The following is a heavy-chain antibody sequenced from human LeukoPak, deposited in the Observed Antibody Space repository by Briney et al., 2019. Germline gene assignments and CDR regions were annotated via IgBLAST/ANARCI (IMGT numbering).Heavy chain of an antibody. CDR3: ARDHSYAIDY. J-gene: IGHJ4*02. Sequence: GGPLRLSCAASGFTFSSYEMNWVRQAPGKGLEWVSYISSSGSTIYYADSVKGRFTISRDNAKNSLYLQMNSLRAEDTAVYYCARDHSYAIDYWGQGTLVTVSS. D-gene: IGHD5-18*01. CDR2: ISSSGSTI. V-gene: IGHV3-48*03. CDR1: GFTFSSYE.